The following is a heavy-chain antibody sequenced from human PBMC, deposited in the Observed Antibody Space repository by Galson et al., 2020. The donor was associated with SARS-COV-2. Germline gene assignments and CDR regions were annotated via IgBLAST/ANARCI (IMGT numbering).Heavy chain of an antibody. CDR1: GFTFGDYA. V-gene: IGHV3-49*04. CDR2: IRSKANGGTT. J-gene: IGHJ4*02. CDR3: TRADFWGGYYAH. D-gene: IGHD3-3*01. Sequence: TGGSLRLSCTASGFTFGDYAMSWVRQAPGKGLEWVGCIRSKANGGTTEYAASVKGRFTISRDDSKSIAYLQMNSLKTEDTAVYYCTRADFWGGYYAHWGQGTLVTVSS.